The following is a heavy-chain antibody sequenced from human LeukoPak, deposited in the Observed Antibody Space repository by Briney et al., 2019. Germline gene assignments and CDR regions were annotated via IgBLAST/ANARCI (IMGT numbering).Heavy chain of an antibody. D-gene: IGHD2-15*01. V-gene: IGHV4-30-2*01. J-gene: IGHJ4*02. CDR2: IYHSGST. Sequence: LRLSCAVSGGSISSGGYSWNWIRQPPGKGLEWIGNIYHSGSTYYNPSLKSRVTISVDRSKNQFSLNLSSVTAADTAVYFCARGGAVAATPDFWGQGTLVIVSS. CDR1: GGSISSGGYS. CDR3: ARGGAVAATPDF.